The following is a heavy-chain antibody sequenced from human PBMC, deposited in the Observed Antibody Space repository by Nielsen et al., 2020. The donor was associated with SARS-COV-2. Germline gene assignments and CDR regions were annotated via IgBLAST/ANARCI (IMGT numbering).Heavy chain of an antibody. CDR1: GYTFTSYY. CDR2: INPSGGST. V-gene: IGHV1-46*01. Sequence: ASVKVSCKASGYTFTSYYMHWVRQAPGQGLEWMGIINPSGGSTSYAQKFQGRVTMTRDTSTSTVYMELSSLRSEDTAVYYCARDGVGKDCTNGVCGTTLRGVRYNWFDPWGQGTLVTVSS. CDR3: ARDGVGKDCTNGVCGTTLRGVRYNWFDP. J-gene: IGHJ5*02. D-gene: IGHD2-8*01.